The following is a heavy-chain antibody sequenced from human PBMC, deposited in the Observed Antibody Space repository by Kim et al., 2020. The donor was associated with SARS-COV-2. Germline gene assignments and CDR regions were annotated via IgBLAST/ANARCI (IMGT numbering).Heavy chain of an antibody. CDR1: GGSISSSSYY. J-gene: IGHJ4*02. D-gene: IGHD3-9*01. CDR3: ARDSVLRYFDWLRYFDY. CDR2: IYYSGST. V-gene: IGHV4-39*01. Sequence: SETLSLTCTVSGGSISSSSYYWGWIRQPPGKGLEWIGSIYYSGSTYNNPSLKSRVTISVDTSKNQFSLKLSSVTAADTAVYYCARDSVLRYFDWLRYFDYWGQGTLVTVSS.